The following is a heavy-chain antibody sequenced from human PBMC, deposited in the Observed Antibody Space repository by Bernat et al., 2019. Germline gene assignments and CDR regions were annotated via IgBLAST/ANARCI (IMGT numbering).Heavy chain of an antibody. Sequence: QVQLVESGGGVVQPGRSLRLSCAASGFTFSSYAMHWVRQAPGKGLEWVAVISYDGSNKYYADSVKGRFTISRDNSKNTLYLQMNSLRAEDTAVYYCAREMSDYGDYYGELEYWGQGTLVTVSS. V-gene: IGHV3-30*01. CDR3: AREMSDYGDYYGELEY. CDR2: ISYDGSNK. J-gene: IGHJ4*02. D-gene: IGHD4-17*01. CDR1: GFTFSSYA.